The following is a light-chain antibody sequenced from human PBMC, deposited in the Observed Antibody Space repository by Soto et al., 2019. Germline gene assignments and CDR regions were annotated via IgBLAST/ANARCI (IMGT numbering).Light chain of an antibody. J-gene: IGKJ4*01. Sequence: DIQMTQSPSSLSASVGDRVTITCRASQSISSYLNWYQQKPGKAPKLLIYAASSLQSGVPSRFSISGSGTDLALTISSLQPEDFATYYCQQSYRTPPTFGGGTKVDIK. V-gene: IGKV1-39*01. CDR1: QSISSY. CDR3: QQSYRTPPT. CDR2: AAS.